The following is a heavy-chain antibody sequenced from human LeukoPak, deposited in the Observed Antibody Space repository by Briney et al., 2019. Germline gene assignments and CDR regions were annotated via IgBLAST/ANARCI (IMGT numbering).Heavy chain of an antibody. CDR3: ARVGDLGGYSGYESLDH. Sequence: ASVKVSCKASGGTFSSYAISWVRQAPGQGLEWMGRIIPILGIANYAQKFQGRVTITADKSTSTAYMELSSLRSEDTAVYYCARVGDLGGYSGYESLDHWGQGTLVTVSS. CDR2: IIPILGIA. V-gene: IGHV1-69*04. D-gene: IGHD5-12*01. CDR1: GGTFSSYA. J-gene: IGHJ4*02.